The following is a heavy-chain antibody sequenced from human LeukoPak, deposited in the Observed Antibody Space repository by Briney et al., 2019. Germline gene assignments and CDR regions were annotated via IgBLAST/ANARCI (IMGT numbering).Heavy chain of an antibody. D-gene: IGHD5-18*01. CDR3: ARVQLWSYLYYYGMDV. V-gene: IGHV7-4-1*02. CDR1: GYTFNRYA. J-gene: IGHJ6*02. Sequence: GASVKVSCKASGYTFNRYAMNWVRQAPGQGLEWMGWINTNTGNPTYTQGFTGRFVISLDTSVSTAYLQISSLKAEDTAVYYCARVQLWSYLYYYGMDVWGQGTTVTVSS. CDR2: INTNTGNP.